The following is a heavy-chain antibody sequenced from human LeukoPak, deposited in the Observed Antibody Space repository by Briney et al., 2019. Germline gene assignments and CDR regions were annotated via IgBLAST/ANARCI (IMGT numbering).Heavy chain of an antibody. Sequence: GESLKISCKGSGYSFTSYWISWVRQMPGKGLEWMGRIDPSDSYTNYSPSFQGHVTISADKSISTAYLQWSSLKASDTAMYYCARQAGVAAYSMGWFGPWGQGTLVTVSS. J-gene: IGHJ5*02. CDR1: GYSFTSYW. CDR2: IDPSDSYT. D-gene: IGHD2-15*01. CDR3: ARQAGVAAYSMGWFGP. V-gene: IGHV5-10-1*01.